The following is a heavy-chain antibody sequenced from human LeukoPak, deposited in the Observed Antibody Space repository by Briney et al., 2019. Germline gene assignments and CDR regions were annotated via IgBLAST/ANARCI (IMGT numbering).Heavy chain of an antibody. CDR3: AKSRSGSANWALRIFDN. CDR2: ISPGGGTT. Sequence: PGGSLRLSCVVSGFSFGSEAMSWVRQAPGRGLEWVSSISPGGGTTYYADSVKGRFTISRDNSENTLYAEMNSLRAEDTAIYYCAKSRSGSANWALRIFDNWGQGTLVSVSS. CDR1: GFSFGSEA. V-gene: IGHV3-23*01. J-gene: IGHJ4*02. D-gene: IGHD3-10*01.